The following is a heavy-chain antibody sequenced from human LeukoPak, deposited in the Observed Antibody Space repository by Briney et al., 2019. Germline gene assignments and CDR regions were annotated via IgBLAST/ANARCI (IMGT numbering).Heavy chain of an antibody. J-gene: IGHJ3*02. V-gene: IGHV4-59*08. CDR1: GGSISSYY. Sequence: PSETLSLTCTVSGGSISSYYWSWIRQPPGKGLEWIGSIYHSGSTYYNPSLKSRVTISVDTSKNQFSLKLSSVTAADTAVYYCARPITPRGYSSYDDAFDIWGQGTMVTVSS. D-gene: IGHD5-12*01. CDR3: ARPITPRGYSSYDDAFDI. CDR2: IYHSGST.